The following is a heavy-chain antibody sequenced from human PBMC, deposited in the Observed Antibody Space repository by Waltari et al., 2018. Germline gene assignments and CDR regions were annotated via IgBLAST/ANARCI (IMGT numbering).Heavy chain of an antibody. D-gene: IGHD2-2*01. CDR3: LLCSEVTAATGFYDY. V-gene: IGHV3-7*02. Sequence: DVRLSESGGGLAQPGGSLRLSCAASGFTFSRYWMYWVRQAPGKGLEWVANIKHDGSEKYYVDSVKGRFTISRDNTKNSLYLQMNSLRAEDTAVYYCLLCSEVTAATGFYDYWGQGSLVTVSS. CDR1: GFTFSRYW. J-gene: IGHJ4*02. CDR2: IKHDGSEK.